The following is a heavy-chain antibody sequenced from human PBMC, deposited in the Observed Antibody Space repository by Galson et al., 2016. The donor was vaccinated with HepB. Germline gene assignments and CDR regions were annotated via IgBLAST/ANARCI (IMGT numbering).Heavy chain of an antibody. CDR3: ARMFGSGWYVGWTGFDP. CDR1: GFTFSSYA. CDR2: ISGSGGST. Sequence: SLRLSCAASGFTFSSYAMSWVRQAPGKGLEWVSAISGSGGSTYYADSVKGRFTISRDNSKNTLYLQMNSLRAEDTAVYYCARMFGSGWYVGWTGFDPWGQGTLVTVSS. J-gene: IGHJ5*02. D-gene: IGHD6-19*01. V-gene: IGHV3-23*01.